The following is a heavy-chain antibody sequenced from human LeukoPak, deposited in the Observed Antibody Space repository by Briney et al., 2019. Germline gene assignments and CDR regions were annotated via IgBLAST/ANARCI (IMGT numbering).Heavy chain of an antibody. J-gene: IGHJ6*02. V-gene: IGHV1-69*04. Sequence: GASVKVSCKASGGTFSSYAISWVRQAPGQGLEWMGRIIPILGIANYAQKFQGRVTITADKSTSTAYMELSSLRSEDTAVYYCARVGESGSYSTEVDYYYGMDVWGQGTTVTVSS. CDR3: ARVGESGSYSTEVDYYYGMDV. CDR2: IIPILGIA. CDR1: GGTFSSYA. D-gene: IGHD1-26*01.